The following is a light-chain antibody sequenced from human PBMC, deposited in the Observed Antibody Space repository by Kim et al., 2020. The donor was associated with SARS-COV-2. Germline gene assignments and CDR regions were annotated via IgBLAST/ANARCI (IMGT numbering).Light chain of an antibody. Sequence: DIQMTQSPSTLSASVGDRVTITCRASQSIGDWLAWYQQKPGKAPKVLIYKASNLEIGVPSRFSGSGSGTEFILTINSLQPDDSATYCHQYEISPMCTFGQGTKLEI. V-gene: IGKV1-5*03. CDR1: QSIGDW. CDR2: KAS. CDR3: HQYEISPMCT. J-gene: IGKJ2*02.